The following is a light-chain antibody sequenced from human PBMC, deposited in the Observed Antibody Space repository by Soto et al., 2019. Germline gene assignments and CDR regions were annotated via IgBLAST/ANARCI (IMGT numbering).Light chain of an antibody. CDR1: QSVSSN. V-gene: IGKV3D-15*01. J-gene: IGKJ1*01. CDR3: QQYNNWPWT. Sequence: EIVMTQSPATLSVSPGERATLSCRASQSVSSNLAWYQQKPGQAPRLLIYGASIRATGIPARFSGSGSGTEFTLTISSLQSEDFAGSYCQQYNNWPWTFGQGTKVEIK. CDR2: GAS.